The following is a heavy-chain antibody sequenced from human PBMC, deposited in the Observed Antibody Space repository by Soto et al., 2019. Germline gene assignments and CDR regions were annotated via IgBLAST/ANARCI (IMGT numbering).Heavy chain of an antibody. D-gene: IGHD2-15*01. J-gene: IGHJ6*02. Sequence: GGSLRLSCAASGFTFSDYYMSWMRQAPGKGLEWVSYISSSGSTIYYADSVKGRFTISRDNAKNSLYLQMNSLSAEDTAVYYCVRGGVVVVAAIGYYYGMDVWGQGTTVTVSS. CDR3: VRGGVVVVAAIGYYYGMDV. CDR2: ISSSGSTI. CDR1: GFTFSDYY. V-gene: IGHV3-11*01.